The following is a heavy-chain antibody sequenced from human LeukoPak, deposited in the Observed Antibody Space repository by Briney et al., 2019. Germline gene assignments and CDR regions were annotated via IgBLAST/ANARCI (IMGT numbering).Heavy chain of an antibody. CDR1: GYSFTSYW. CDR3: ALSIAVAGTVTYFDF. D-gene: IGHD6-19*01. CDR2: VYPGDSQT. Sequence: GESLKISCKGSGYSFTSYWIAWVRQMPGKGLEWVGVVYPGDSQTIYSPSSQGQVTISADKSISTVYLQWTSLKASDTAMYYCALSIAVAGTVTYFDFWGQGTLVTVSP. J-gene: IGHJ4*02. V-gene: IGHV5-51*01.